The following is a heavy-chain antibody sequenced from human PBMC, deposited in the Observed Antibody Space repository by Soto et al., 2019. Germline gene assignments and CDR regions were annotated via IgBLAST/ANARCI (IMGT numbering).Heavy chain of an antibody. CDR1: GGSISSYY. D-gene: IGHD1-20*01. CDR2: IYYSGST. CDR3: ASASNGWYELAFDI. Sequence: SETLSLTCTASGGSISSYYWSWIRQPPGKGLEWIGYIYYSGSTNYNPSLKSRVTISVDTSKNQFSLKLSSVTAADTAVYYCASASNGWYELAFDICAQGTMVTVSS. V-gene: IGHV4-59*01. J-gene: IGHJ3*02.